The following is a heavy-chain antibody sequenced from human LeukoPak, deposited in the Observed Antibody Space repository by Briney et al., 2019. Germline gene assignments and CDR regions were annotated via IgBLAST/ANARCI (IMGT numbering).Heavy chain of an antibody. Sequence: GGSLRLSCAASGFTFSDYNMHWVRQAPGKGLDLVALMSPDGNKKYYADSVKGRFTISRNSSKNTVDLQLNSLRAEDTAVYYCARDLIGRYTFDYCGQGTLVTVSS. J-gene: IGHJ4*02. CDR1: GFTFSDYN. D-gene: IGHD3-10*01. CDR2: MSPDGNKK. CDR3: ARDLIGRYTFDY. V-gene: IGHV3-30-3*01.